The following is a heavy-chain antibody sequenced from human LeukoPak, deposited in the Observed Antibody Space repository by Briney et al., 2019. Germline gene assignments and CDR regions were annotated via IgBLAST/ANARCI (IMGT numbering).Heavy chain of an antibody. V-gene: IGHV1-2*06. J-gene: IGHJ4*02. CDR1: GYTFTGYY. CDR2: INPNSGGT. Sequence: ASVRVSCKASGYTFTGYYMHWVRQAPGQGLEWMGRINPNSGGTNYAQKFQGRVTITADESTSTAYMELSSLRSEDTAVYYCARDGPSGGSLPDYWGQGTLVTVSS. CDR3: ARDGPSGGSLPDY. D-gene: IGHD2-15*01.